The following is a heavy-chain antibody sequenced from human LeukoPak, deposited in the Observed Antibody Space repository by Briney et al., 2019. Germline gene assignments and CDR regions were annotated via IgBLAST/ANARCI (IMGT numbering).Heavy chain of an antibody. J-gene: IGHJ4*02. V-gene: IGHV4-59*12. D-gene: IGHD3-10*01. Sequence: ASETLSLTCTVSGGSISSYYWSWIRQPPGKGLEWIGYIYYSGSTNYNPSLKSRVTISVDTSKNQFSLKLSSVTAADTAVYYCARETTMVRGVINYWGQGTLVTVSS. CDR3: ARETTMVRGVINY. CDR1: GGSISSYY. CDR2: IYYSGST.